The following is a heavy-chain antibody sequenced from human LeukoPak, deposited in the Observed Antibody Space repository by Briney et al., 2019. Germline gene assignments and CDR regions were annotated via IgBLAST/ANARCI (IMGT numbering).Heavy chain of an antibody. CDR1: GYTLTGYS. D-gene: IGHD1-26*01. J-gene: IGHJ2*01. CDR2: INPSSGDA. Sequence: ASVKVSCKASGYTLTGYSMHWVRQAPGQGLEWMGSINPSSGDASYAQKFQGRVTMNRDTSINTAYMELRSLRSDDTAVYYCARLTWEDFDLWGRGTLVTVSS. V-gene: IGHV1-2*02. CDR3: ARLTWEDFDL.